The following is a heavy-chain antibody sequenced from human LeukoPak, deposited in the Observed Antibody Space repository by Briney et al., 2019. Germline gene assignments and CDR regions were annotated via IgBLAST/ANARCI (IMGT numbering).Heavy chain of an antibody. CDR2: INHSGGT. Sequence: SETLSLTCAVYGGSFSGYYWSWIRQPPGKGLEWIGEINHSGGTNYNPSLKSRVTISVDTSKNQFSLKLSSVTAADTAVYYCARGRCYGDADYWGQGTLVTVSS. CDR1: GGSFSGYY. J-gene: IGHJ4*02. D-gene: IGHD4-17*01. CDR3: ARGRCYGDADY. V-gene: IGHV4-34*01.